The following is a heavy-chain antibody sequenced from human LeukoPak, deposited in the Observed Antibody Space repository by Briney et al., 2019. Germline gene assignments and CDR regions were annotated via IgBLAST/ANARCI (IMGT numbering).Heavy chain of an antibody. CDR3: ARGGNRFGGFYFDY. Sequence: SQTLSLTCTVSADSLSSGGHYCAWLRQLPGKGLESIGFIHHSGSSRHKPFLKDRGAISVDASREQFALRLSSVTAADTAIYYCARGGNRFGGFYFDYWGQGIQVIVSS. D-gene: IGHD3-10*01. CDR2: IHHSGSS. CDR1: ADSLSSGGHY. J-gene: IGHJ4*02. V-gene: IGHV4-31*03.